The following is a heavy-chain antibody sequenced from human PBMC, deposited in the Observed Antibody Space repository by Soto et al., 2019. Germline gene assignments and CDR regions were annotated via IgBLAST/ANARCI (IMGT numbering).Heavy chain of an antibody. J-gene: IGHJ4*02. CDR1: GGSISSNY. CDR3: ARYRREAVAGYTLDN. Sequence: SETLSLTCTVSGGSISSNYWTWIRQPPGKGLEWIGYVYNSGSTNYNPSLKSRVTIPEDTSKSQFSLKVNSMTAADTAAYYCARYRREAVAGYTLDNWGQGILVTVSS. V-gene: IGHV4-59*01. CDR2: VYNSGST. D-gene: IGHD6-13*01.